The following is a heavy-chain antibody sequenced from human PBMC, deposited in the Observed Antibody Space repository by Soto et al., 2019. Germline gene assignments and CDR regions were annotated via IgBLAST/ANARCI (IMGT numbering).Heavy chain of an antibody. Sequence: SETLSLTCAVYGGSFSGYYWSWIRQPPGKGLEWIGEINHSGSTNYNPSLKSRVTISVDTSKNQFSLKLSSVTAADTAVYYCARASQITMIVVVRRLGHWFDPWGQGTLVTVAS. CDR3: ARASQITMIVVVRRLGHWFDP. CDR2: INHSGST. D-gene: IGHD3-22*01. CDR1: GGSFSGYY. J-gene: IGHJ5*02. V-gene: IGHV4-34*01.